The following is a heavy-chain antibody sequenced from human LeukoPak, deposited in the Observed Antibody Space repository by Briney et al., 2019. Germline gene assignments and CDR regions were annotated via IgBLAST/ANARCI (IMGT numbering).Heavy chain of an antibody. CDR2: ILYDERK. CDR3: AKDFWIVGAGDY. V-gene: IGHV3-30*02. Sequence: WVAFILYDERKFYAVSVKGRFTISRDNSNNTLYLQMNSLRAEDTAVYYCAKDFWIVGAGDYWGQGTLVTVSS. D-gene: IGHD1-26*01. J-gene: IGHJ4*02.